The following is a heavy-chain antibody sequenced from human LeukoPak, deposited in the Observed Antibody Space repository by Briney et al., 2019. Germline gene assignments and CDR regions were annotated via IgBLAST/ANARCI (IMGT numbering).Heavy chain of an antibody. CDR2: IYHSGST. V-gene: IGHV4-30-2*01. J-gene: IGHJ5*02. D-gene: IGHD3-3*01. CDR1: GGSISSGGYY. CDR3: ARELTYYDFWSGYTSDWFDP. Sequence: SETLSLTCTVSGGSISSGGYYWSWIRQPPGEGLEWIGYIYHSGSTYYNPSLKSRVTISVDRSKNQFSLKLSSVTAADTAVYYCARELTYYDFWSGYTSDWFDPWGQGTLVTVSS.